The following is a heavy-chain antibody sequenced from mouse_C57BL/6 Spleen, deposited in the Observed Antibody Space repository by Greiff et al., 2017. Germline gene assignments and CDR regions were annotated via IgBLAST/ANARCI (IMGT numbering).Heavy chain of an antibody. CDR1: GYTFTNYW. V-gene: IGHV1-63*01. J-gene: IGHJ4*01. Sequence: QVQLQQSGAELVRPGTSVKMSCKASGYTFTNYWIGWAKQRPGHGLEWIGDIYPGGGYTNYNEKFKGKATLTADKSSSTAYMQFSSLTSEDSAIYYCAREITTIGMDYCGQGTSVTVSS. CDR3: AREITTIGMDY. CDR2: IYPGGGYT. D-gene: IGHD1-1*01.